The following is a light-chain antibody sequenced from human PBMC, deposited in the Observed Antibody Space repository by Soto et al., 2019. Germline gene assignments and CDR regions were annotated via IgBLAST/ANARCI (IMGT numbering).Light chain of an antibody. CDR3: SSYTSSTAYV. Sequence: QSVLTQPASVSGSPGQSITISCTGTSXDVGGYNYVSWYQLHLGKAPKLILYEVTNRPSGVSDRFSGPKSGNTASLTISGLQAEDEADYYCSSYTSSTAYVFGTGTKVILL. CDR2: EVT. CDR1: SXDVGGYNY. V-gene: IGLV2-14*01. J-gene: IGLJ1*01.